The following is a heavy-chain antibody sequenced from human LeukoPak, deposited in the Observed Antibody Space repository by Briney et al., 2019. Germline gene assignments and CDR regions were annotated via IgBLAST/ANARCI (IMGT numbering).Heavy chain of an antibody. CDR2: IHYSGST. CDR3: ARALGYGSGLDY. CDR1: GGSISSYY. D-gene: IGHD2-15*01. V-gene: IGHV4-59*01. Sequence: SETLSLTCTVSGGSISSYYWSWIRQPPGKGLEWIGYIHYSGSTNYNPSLKSRVTISVDTSKNQFSLKLSSVTAADTAVYYCARALGYGSGLDYWGQGTLVTVSS. J-gene: IGHJ4*02.